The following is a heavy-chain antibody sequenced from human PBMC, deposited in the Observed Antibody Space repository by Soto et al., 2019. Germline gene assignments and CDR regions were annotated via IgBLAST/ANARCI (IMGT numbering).Heavy chain of an antibody. J-gene: IGHJ4*02. V-gene: IGHV1-69*12. CDR1: GGTFSSYA. CDR2: IIPIFGTA. D-gene: IGHD5-12*01. Sequence: QVQLVQSGAEVKKPGSSVKVSCKASGGTFSSYAISWVRQAPGQRLEWMGGIIPIFGTAKYAQKFQGRVTITADESTSTAYMELSSLRSEDTAVYYCASLLRGYSGTGDYWGQGTLVTVSS. CDR3: ASLLRGYSGTGDY.